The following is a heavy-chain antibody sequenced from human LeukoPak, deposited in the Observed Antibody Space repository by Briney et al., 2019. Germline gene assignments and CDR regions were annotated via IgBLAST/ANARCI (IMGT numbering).Heavy chain of an antibody. J-gene: IGHJ3*02. CDR2: ISAYNGNT. Sequence: GASVKVSCKASGYTFTSYGISWVRQAPGQGLEGMGWISAYNGNTNYAQKLQGRVTMTTDTSTSTAYMELRSLRSDDTAVYYCARSSNYYDSSGYPRNAFDIWGQGTMVTVSS. D-gene: IGHD3-22*01. CDR3: ARSSNYYDSSGYPRNAFDI. V-gene: IGHV1-18*01. CDR1: GYTFTSYG.